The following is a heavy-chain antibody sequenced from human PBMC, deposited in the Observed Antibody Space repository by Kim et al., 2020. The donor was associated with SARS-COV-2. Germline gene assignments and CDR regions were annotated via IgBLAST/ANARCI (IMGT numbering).Heavy chain of an antibody. CDR2: IYYSGST. J-gene: IGHJ6*02. D-gene: IGHD3-10*01. CDR1: GGSISSSSYY. CDR3: ARHAGRFGELLSFRPGYYYGMDV. V-gene: IGHV4-39*01. Sequence: SETLSLTCTVSGGSISSSSYYWGWIRQPPGKGLEWIGSIYYSGSTYYNPSLKSRVTISVDTSKNQFSLKLSSVTAADTAVYYCARHAGRFGELLSFRPGYYYGMDVWGQGTTVTVSS.